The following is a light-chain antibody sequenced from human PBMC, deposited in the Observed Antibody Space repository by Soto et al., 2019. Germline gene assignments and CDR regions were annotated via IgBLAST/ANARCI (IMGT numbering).Light chain of an antibody. J-gene: IGKJ4*01. CDR2: WAS. CDR3: QQYYTSPLT. Sequence: DIVVTPSPCSLAVSLGERATIKCKSSQIVLYISNNKNYLGWYQQKPGKPPNLLIFWASSRESGVSDRSSGSGSRTDFPLTITSLQAEPVALYSCQQYYTSPLTFGGGTKVDTK. V-gene: IGKV4-1*01. CDR1: QIVLYISNNKNY.